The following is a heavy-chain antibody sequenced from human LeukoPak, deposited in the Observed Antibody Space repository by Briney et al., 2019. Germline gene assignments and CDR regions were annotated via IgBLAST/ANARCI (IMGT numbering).Heavy chain of an antibody. D-gene: IGHD6-19*01. CDR3: ARDQEAVADYYYYYGMDV. CDR2: INAGNGNT. V-gene: IGHV1-3*01. J-gene: IGHJ6*02. Sequence: AASVKVSCKASGYTFTSYAMHWVRQAPGQRLEWMGWINAGNGNTKYSQKFQGRVTITRDTSASTAYMELSSLRSEDTAVYYCARDQEAVADYYYYYGMDVWGQGTTVTVSS. CDR1: GYTFTSYA.